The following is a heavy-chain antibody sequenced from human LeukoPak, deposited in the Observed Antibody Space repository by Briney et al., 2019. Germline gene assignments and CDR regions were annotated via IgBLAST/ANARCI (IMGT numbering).Heavy chain of an antibody. J-gene: IGHJ4*02. D-gene: IGHD2-15*01. V-gene: IGHV3-21*04. Sequence: GGSLRLSCAASGFTFSSYSMNWVRQAPGKGLEWVSSISSSSSYIYYADSVKGRFTISRDNAKNTLYPQMNSLRAEDTAVYYCAKEKGPFELGYCSGGSCLFDYWGQGTLVTVSS. CDR3: AKEKGPFELGYCSGGSCLFDY. CDR2: ISSSSSYI. CDR1: GFTFSSYS.